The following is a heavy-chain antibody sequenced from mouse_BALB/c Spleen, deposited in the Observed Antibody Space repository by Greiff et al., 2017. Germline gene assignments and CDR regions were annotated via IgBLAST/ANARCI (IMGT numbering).Heavy chain of an antibody. CDR2: IYPGSGST. J-gene: IGHJ4*01. CDR1: GYTFTSYW. D-gene: IGHD3-1*01. Sequence: LQQPGSELVRPGASVKLSCKASGYTFTSYWMHWVKQRPGQGLEWIGNIYPGSGSTNYDEKFKSKATLTVDTSSSTAYMQLSSLTSEDSAVYYCTRLGGYGAMDYWGQGTSVTVSS. V-gene: IGHV1S22*01. CDR3: TRLGGYGAMDY.